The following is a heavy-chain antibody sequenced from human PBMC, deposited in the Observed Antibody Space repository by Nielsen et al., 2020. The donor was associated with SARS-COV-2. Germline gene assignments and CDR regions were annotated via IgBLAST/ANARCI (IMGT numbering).Heavy chain of an antibody. J-gene: IGHJ5*02. CDR2: INHSGST. D-gene: IGHD6-13*01. Sequence: SETLSLTCAVYGGSFSGYYWSWIRQPPGKGLEWIGEINHSGSTNYNPSLKSRVTISVDTSKNQFSLKLSSVTAADTAVYFCARGKDSSSWHWFDPWGQGTLVTVSS. V-gene: IGHV4-34*01. CDR1: GGSFSGYY. CDR3: ARGKDSSSWHWFDP.